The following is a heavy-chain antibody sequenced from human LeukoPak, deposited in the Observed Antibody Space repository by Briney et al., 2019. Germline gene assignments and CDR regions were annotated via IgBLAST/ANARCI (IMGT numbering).Heavy chain of an antibody. J-gene: IGHJ4*02. V-gene: IGHV5-51*01. CDR2: IYPDDSDT. Sequence: GESLQISCKGSGYSFTNYWIGWVRQLPGKGLEYMGIIYPDDSDTRYSPSFQGQVAISADKSINTAYLQWSSLKASDTAMYYCATSYCTPSNCSGFDSWGQGTPVTVSS. CDR3: ATSYCTPSNCSGFDS. CDR1: GYSFTNYW. D-gene: IGHD2-8*01.